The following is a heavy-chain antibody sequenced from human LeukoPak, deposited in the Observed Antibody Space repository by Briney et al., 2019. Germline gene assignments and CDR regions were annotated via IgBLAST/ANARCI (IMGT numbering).Heavy chain of an antibody. D-gene: IGHD6-6*01. J-gene: IGHJ5*02. CDR1: GFTFSSYA. V-gene: IGHV3-23*01. Sequence: PGASLRLSCAASGFTFSSYAMSWVRQAPGKGLEWVSAISGSSGSTYYADSVKGRFTISRDNSKNTLYLQMNSLRAEDTAVYYCAKLTSSSSSPWFDPWGQGTLVTVSS. CDR3: AKLTSSSSSPWFDP. CDR2: ISGSSGST.